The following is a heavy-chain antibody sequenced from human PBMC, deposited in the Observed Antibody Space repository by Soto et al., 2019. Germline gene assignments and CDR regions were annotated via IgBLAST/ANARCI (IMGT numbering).Heavy chain of an antibody. CDR1: GGSISSSNW. CDR3: ARVLAVARPYHYYGMDV. V-gene: IGHV4-4*02. Sequence: SETLSLTCAVSGGSISSSNWWSWVRQPPGKGLEWIGEIYQSGSTNYNPSLKSRVTISVDKYKNQFSLKLSSVTAADTAVYYCARVLAVARPYHYYGMDVWGQGTTVTVSS. J-gene: IGHJ6*02. D-gene: IGHD6-19*01. CDR2: IYQSGST.